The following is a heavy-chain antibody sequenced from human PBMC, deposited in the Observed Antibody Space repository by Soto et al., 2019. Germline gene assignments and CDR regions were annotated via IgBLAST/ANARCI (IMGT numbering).Heavy chain of an antibody. CDR1: GGSFSGYY. Sequence: SETLSLTCAVYGGSFSGYYWSWIRQPPGKGLEWIGEINHSGSTNYNPSVESRVTISVDTYKNQFSRELSSVTAADTAVYYCARGHKQLWLRRSSIAHSLYFDYWGQGTLVTVSS. CDR2: INHSGST. V-gene: IGHV4-34*01. J-gene: IGHJ4*02. CDR3: ARGHKQLWLRRSSIAHSLYFDY. D-gene: IGHD5-18*01.